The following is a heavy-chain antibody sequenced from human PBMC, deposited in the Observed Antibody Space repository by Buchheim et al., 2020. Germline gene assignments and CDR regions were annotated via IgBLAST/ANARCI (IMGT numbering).Heavy chain of an antibody. CDR1: EYTRHH. J-gene: IGHJ4*02. CDR3: AVATDLVYPANPTFDC. D-gene: IGHD5/OR15-5a*01. V-gene: IGHV1-2*02. CDR2: VNPNSGAT. Sequence: QVQLVQSGAEVKKPGASVKVSCKTSEYTRHHIHWLRQAPGQRLEWVGRVNPNSGATEYAQKFQGRVTLTRDTSISTTYMAPSSLTSDDTAVFYCAVATDLVYPANPTFDCWGQGTL.